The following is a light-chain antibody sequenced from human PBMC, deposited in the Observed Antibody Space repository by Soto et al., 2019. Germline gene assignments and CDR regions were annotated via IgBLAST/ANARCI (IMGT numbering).Light chain of an antibody. CDR3: SSFSRSTPLV. CDR1: SSDVGAYNY. V-gene: IGLV2-14*03. Sequence: QSVLTQPASVSGSPGQSITISCTGTSSDVGAYNYVSWYQRHPGTAPKLIIYDVTLRPSGVSNRFSGSKSGNTASLTISGLQAEDEADFYCSSFSRSTPLVFGTGTKATVL. CDR2: DVT. J-gene: IGLJ1*01.